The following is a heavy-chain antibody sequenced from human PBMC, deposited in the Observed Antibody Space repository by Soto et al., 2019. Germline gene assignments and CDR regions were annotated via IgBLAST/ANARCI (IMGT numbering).Heavy chain of an antibody. J-gene: IGHJ4*02. V-gene: IGHV4-34*01. CDR2: INHSGST. CDR3: ARGVSQDIVVVPAAISPGIYYFDY. D-gene: IGHD2-2*01. Sequence: QVQLQQWGAGLLKPSETLSLTCAVYGGSFSGYYWSWIRQPPGKGLEWVGEINHSGSTNYNPSLKTRVTLSVDTSKNQYSLKLSSVPAADTAVYYCARGVSQDIVVVPAAISPGIYYFDYWGQGTLVTVSS. CDR1: GGSFSGYY.